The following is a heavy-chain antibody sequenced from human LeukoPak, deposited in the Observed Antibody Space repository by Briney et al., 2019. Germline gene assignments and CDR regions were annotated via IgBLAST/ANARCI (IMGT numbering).Heavy chain of an antibody. Sequence: PGGSLRLSCAASGFTFSSYWMHWVRQAPGKGLVWVSRIYSDGSSTSYADSVKGRFTISRDNAKNTLYPQMNSLRAEDTAVYYCARDPTVRYFDWLLAGWFDPWGQGTLVTVSS. D-gene: IGHD3-9*01. CDR1: GFTFSSYW. CDR3: ARDPTVRYFDWLLAGWFDP. J-gene: IGHJ5*02. V-gene: IGHV3-74*01. CDR2: IYSDGSST.